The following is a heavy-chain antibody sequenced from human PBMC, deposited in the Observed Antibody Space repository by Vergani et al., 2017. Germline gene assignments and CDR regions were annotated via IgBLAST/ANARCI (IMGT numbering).Heavy chain of an antibody. CDR2: IHPADSAT. CDR1: GYSFTNYW. CDR3: ARLYGRDSSGSKYFDY. V-gene: IGHV5-51*01. D-gene: IGHD3-22*01. J-gene: IGHJ4*02. Sequence: EVQLVQSGAEVKKPGESLKISCQISGYSFTNYWIGWVRQMLGKGLEWMGIIHPADSATRYSPSFQGQVTISVDKSISTAYLQRCSLRPSDSAMYYCARLYGRDSSGSKYFDYWGQGTLVTVSS.